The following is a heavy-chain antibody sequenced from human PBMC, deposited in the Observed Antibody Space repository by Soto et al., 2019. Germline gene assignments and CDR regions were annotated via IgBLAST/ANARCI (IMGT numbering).Heavy chain of an antibody. CDR2: ISGSGGST. CDR1: GFTFSSYA. CDR3: AKDTAQYCSGGGCCPWRYGMDV. V-gene: IGHV3-23*01. D-gene: IGHD2-15*01. J-gene: IGHJ6*02. Sequence: GGSLRLSCAASGFTFSSYAMSWVRQAPGKGLEWVSAISGSGGSTYYADSVKGRFTISRDNSKNTLYLQMNSLRAEDTAVYYCAKDTAQYCSGGGCCPWRYGMDVWGQGTTVTVSS.